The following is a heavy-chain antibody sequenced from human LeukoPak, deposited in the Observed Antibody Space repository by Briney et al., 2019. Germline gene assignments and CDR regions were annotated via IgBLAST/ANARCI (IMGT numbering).Heavy chain of an antibody. J-gene: IGHJ4*02. Sequence: GGSLRLSCAASGLTVSSNCMSWVRQAPGKGLEWVAVISYDGSNKYYADSVKGRFTISRDNSKNTLYLQMNSLRAEDTAVYYCARDRPGDSSGFSGLLDYWGQGTLVTVSS. D-gene: IGHD3-22*01. V-gene: IGHV3-30*03. CDR2: ISYDGSNK. CDR1: GLTVSSNC. CDR3: ARDRPGDSSGFSGLLDY.